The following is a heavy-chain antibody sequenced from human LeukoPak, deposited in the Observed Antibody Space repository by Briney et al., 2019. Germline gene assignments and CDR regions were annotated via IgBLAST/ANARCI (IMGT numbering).Heavy chain of an antibody. CDR3: AINIVVVPAAMPDAFDI. J-gene: IGHJ3*02. D-gene: IGHD2-2*01. Sequence: PGGSLRLSCAASGFTFSSYGMHWVRQAPGKGLEWVAVISYDGSNKYYADSVKGRFTISRDNSKNTLYLQMNSLRAEDTAVYYCAINIVVVPAAMPDAFDIWGQGTMVTVSS. V-gene: IGHV3-30*03. CDR2: ISYDGSNK. CDR1: GFTFSSYG.